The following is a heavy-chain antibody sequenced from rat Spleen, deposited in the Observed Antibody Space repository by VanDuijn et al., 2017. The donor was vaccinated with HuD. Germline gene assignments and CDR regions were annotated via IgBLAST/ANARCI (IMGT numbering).Heavy chain of an antibody. CDR2: ISTGGGST. Sequence: EVRLVESDGGLVQPGRSLKLSCTASGLSFSNYDMAWVRQAPTKGLEWVAYISTGGGSTYYRDSVKGRFTISRDNAKSTLYLQMDSLRSEDTATYYCARRGYTYWYFDFWGPGTMVTVSS. J-gene: IGHJ1*01. V-gene: IGHV5S23*01. CDR1: GLSFSNYD. CDR3: ARRGYTYWYFDF. D-gene: IGHD1-4*01.